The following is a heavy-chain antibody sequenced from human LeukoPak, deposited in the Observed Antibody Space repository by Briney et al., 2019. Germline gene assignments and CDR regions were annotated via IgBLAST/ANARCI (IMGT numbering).Heavy chain of an antibody. D-gene: IGHD3-10*01. CDR2: VYTDGNI. CDR3: ARAVRGYYYYMDV. J-gene: IGHJ6*03. CDR1: GFTVSGNY. V-gene: IGHV3-53*01. Sequence: PGGSLRLSCTASGFTVSGNYMNWVRQAPGKGLEWVSVVYTDGNIYYADSVKGRFTISRDNAKNSLYLQMNSLRAEDTAVYYCARAVRGYYYYMDVWGKGTTVTISS.